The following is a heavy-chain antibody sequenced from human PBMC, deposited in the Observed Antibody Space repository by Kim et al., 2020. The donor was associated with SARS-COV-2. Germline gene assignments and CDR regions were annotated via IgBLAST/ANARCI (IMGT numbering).Heavy chain of an antibody. CDR1: TDSFSAYY. D-gene: IGHD3-16*01. V-gene: IGHV4-59*01. CDR2: IFYSGST. CDR3: ARFEGAASWHQFDY. J-gene: IGHJ4*02. Sequence: SETLSLTCTVSTDSFSAYYWSWIRQIPGKGLEWIGYIFYSGSTNYNPSLKSRATISWDTSRNQFSLDLTSVTQADTAVYYCARFEGAASWHQFDYRGQG.